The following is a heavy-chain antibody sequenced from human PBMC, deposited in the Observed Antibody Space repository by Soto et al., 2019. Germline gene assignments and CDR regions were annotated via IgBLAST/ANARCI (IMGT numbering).Heavy chain of an antibody. V-gene: IGHV1-8*01. CDR3: AGGPVGCSSTSCHFDY. CDR2: MNPNSGNT. CDR1: GYTFTSYD. Sequence: ASVKVSCKASGYTFTSYDINWVRQATGQGLEWMGWMNPNSGNTGYAQKFQGRVTMTRNTSISTAYMELSGLRSEDTAVYYCAGGPVGCSSTSCHFDYWGQGTLVTVSS. J-gene: IGHJ4*02. D-gene: IGHD2-2*01.